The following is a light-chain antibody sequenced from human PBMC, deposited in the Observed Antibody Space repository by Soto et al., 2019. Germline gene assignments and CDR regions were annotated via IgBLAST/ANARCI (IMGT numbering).Light chain of an antibody. CDR1: SSNVGSHF. CDR2: DNN. Sequence: QSVLTQPPSVSAAPGQKVTISCSGSSSNVGSHFVSWYQQFPGTAPKLLIYDNNQRPSGIPDRFSGSKSGASATLAITGLQTGDEADYYCGTWDSSLSAGVFGGGTKLTVL. J-gene: IGLJ3*02. CDR3: GTWDSSLSAGV. V-gene: IGLV1-51*01.